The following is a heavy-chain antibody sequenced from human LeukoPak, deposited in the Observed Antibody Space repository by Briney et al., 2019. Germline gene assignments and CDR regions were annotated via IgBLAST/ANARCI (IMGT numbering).Heavy chain of an antibody. V-gene: IGHV4-34*01. Sequence: SETLSLTCAVYGGSFSGYYWSWIRQPPGKGLEWIGEINHSGSTNYNPSLKSRVTISVDTSKNQFSLKLSSVTAADTAVYYCARGRNYYDSSGCSDYWGQGTLVTVSS. CDR1: GGSFSGYY. CDR2: INHSGST. J-gene: IGHJ4*02. CDR3: ARGRNYYDSSGCSDY. D-gene: IGHD3-22*01.